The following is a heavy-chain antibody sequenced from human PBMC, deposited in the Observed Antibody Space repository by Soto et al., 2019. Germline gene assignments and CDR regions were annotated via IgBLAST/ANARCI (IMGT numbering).Heavy chain of an antibody. CDR2: INAGNGNT. Sequence: GASVKVSCKASGYTFTSYAMHWVRQAPGQRLEWMGWINAGNGNTKYSQKFQGRVTITRDTSASTAYMELSSLRSEDTAVYYCARVPLILSSPVAGTIRDYWGQGSLVTVSS. CDR1: GYTFTSYA. D-gene: IGHD6-19*01. J-gene: IGHJ4*02. CDR3: ARVPLILSSPVAGTIRDY. V-gene: IGHV1-3*01.